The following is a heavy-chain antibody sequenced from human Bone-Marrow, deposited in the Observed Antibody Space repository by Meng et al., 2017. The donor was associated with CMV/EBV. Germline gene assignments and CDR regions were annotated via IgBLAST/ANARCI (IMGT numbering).Heavy chain of an antibody. J-gene: IGHJ6*01. V-gene: IGHV3-23*01. CDR3: AKDQVTAGTNYYGMDV. D-gene: IGHD6-13*01. CDR2: ISASGASA. Sequence: GGSLRLSCAASGFTFSSYAMTWVRQAPGKGLEWVSTISASGASAYYADSVRGRFTISRDNSKNTLHLQINGLRAEDTALYYCAKDQVTAGTNYYGMDVWGQGTTVTGSS. CDR1: GFTFSSYA.